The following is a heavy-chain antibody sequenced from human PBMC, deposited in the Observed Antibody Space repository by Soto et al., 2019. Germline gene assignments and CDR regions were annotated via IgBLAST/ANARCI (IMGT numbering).Heavy chain of an antibody. CDR1: GFTFDDYA. J-gene: IGHJ2*01. D-gene: IGHD6-13*01. CDR2: ISRNSGSI. CDR3: AKGPVTPAGWYFDL. Sequence: EVQLVESGGGLVQPGRSLRLSCAASGFTFDDYAMHWVRQAPGKGLEWVSGISRNSGSIGYADSVKGRFTISRDNAKNSLYLQMNSLRAEDTALYYCAKGPVTPAGWYFDLWGRGTLVTVSS. V-gene: IGHV3-9*01.